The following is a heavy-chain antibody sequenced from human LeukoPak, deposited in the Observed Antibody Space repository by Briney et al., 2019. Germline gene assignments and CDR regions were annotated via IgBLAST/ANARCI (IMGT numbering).Heavy chain of an antibody. D-gene: IGHD5-12*01. Sequence: SQTLSLTCTVSGGSISSGSYYWSWIRQPAGKGLEWIGRIYTSGSTNYNPSLKSRVTISVDTSKNQFSLKLSSVTAADTAVYYCARGLDIVATSYYYYYYYMDVWGKGTTVTISS. CDR3: ARGLDIVATSYYYYYYYMDV. J-gene: IGHJ6*03. CDR2: IYTSGST. CDR1: GGSISSGSYY. V-gene: IGHV4-61*02.